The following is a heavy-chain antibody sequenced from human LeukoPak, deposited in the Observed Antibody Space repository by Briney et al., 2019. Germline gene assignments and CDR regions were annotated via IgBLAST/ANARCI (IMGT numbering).Heavy chain of an antibody. CDR3: ARDSGSYD. D-gene: IGHD1-26*01. Sequence: PGGSLRLSCAASGFTFSNHAMSWVRQAPGKGLGWVSTISGSDGSTNYADSVKGRFTISRDNSKNTLYLQMNSLRAEDTAVYYCARDSGSYDWGQGTLVTVSS. CDR2: ISGSDGST. CDR1: GFTFSNHA. J-gene: IGHJ4*02. V-gene: IGHV3-23*01.